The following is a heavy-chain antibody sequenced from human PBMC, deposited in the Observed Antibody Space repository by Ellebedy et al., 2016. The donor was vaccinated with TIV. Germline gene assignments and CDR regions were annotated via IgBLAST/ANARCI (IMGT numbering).Heavy chain of an antibody. CDR1: GFIFNSYG. J-gene: IGHJ4*02. CDR3: AREGLNGGGFDN. D-gene: IGHD3-16*01. CDR2: MWYDESNK. Sequence: GESLKISCAASGFIFNSYGMHWVRQAPGKGLEWVAVMWYDESNKYYVDSVKGRFTISRDISKKELYLQMNSLRAEDTAVYYCAREGLNGGGFDNWGQGTVVTVSS. V-gene: IGHV3-33*01.